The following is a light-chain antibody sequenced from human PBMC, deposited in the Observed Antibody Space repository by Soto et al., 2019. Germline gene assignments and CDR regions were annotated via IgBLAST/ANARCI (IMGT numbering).Light chain of an antibody. J-gene: IGKJ1*01. CDR2: SAS. V-gene: IGKV1-39*01. CDR1: QSISSY. Sequence: DIQVTQSPSSLSASVGDRVTITCRASQSISSYLNWYQQKPGKAPKLLIYSASSLQSGVPSRFSGSGSGTDFTLTISSLQPADFATYYYQQSYSTPPWTFGQGTKVEIK. CDR3: QQSYSTPPWT.